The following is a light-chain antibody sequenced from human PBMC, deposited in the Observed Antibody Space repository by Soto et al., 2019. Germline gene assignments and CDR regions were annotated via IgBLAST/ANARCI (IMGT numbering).Light chain of an antibody. Sequence: ERVMTQSPATLSVSPGERATLSCRASQSVGSYLAWYQQRPGQAPRLLISGASTRATGIPAKFSGSGSGAEFTLTISSLQPDDFASYYCQQYNTYFSLTFGGGTKVDIK. CDR1: QSVGSY. V-gene: IGKV3-15*01. CDR2: GAS. CDR3: QQYNTYFSLT. J-gene: IGKJ4*01.